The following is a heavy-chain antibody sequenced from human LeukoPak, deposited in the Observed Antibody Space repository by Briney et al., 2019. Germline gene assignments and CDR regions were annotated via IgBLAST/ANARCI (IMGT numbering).Heavy chain of an antibody. Sequence: PADTLSLTCAVYGGSFSGYYGSCMRQPRGKGREWIGEINHSGSTNYNPPLKSRVPISVDTSKHQFRLKLSSVTAADTAVYYCARYRAYYYDSSGYYYRKGAFDIWGKGTMVTVSS. V-gene: IGHV4-34*01. CDR2: INHSGST. J-gene: IGHJ3*02. D-gene: IGHD3-22*01. CDR3: ARYRAYYYDSSGYYYRKGAFDI. CDR1: GGSFSGYY.